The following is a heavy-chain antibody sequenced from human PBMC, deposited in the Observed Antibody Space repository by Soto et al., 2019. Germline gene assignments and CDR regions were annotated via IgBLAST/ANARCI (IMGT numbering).Heavy chain of an antibody. CDR1: GGSISSSGYF. D-gene: IGHD1-26*01. CDR2: IYYSGRT. V-gene: IGHV4-39*01. CDR3: ARHGTYYPFVY. Sequence: SETLSLTCAVSGGSISSSGYFWGWIRQPPGKGLEWIGSIYYSGRTYYNSSLKSRGTISVDTAKNQFSLKLSSVTAADTAVYYCARHGTYYPFVYWGQGTLVTVSS. J-gene: IGHJ4*02.